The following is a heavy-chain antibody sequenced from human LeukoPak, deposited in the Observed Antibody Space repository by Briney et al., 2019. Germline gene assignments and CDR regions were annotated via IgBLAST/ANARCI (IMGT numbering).Heavy chain of an antibody. J-gene: IGHJ6*03. CDR3: ARERVVRGVRRYYMDV. CDR2: ISYDGSNK. CDR1: GFTFSSYA. V-gene: IGHV3-30-3*01. D-gene: IGHD3-10*01. Sequence: PGGSLRLSCAASGFTFSSYAMHWVRQAPGKGLEWVAVISYDGSNKYYADSVKGRFTISRDNSKNTLYLQMNSLRAEDTAVYYCARERVVRGVRRYYMDVWGKGTTVTVSS.